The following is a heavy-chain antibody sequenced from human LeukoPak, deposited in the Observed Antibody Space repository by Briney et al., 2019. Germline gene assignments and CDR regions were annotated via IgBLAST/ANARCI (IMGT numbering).Heavy chain of an antibody. D-gene: IGHD7-27*01. CDR3: ARDPETGDDPSDY. CDR1: GYTFTSYD. CDR2: ISAYNGNT. J-gene: IGHJ4*02. V-gene: IGHV1-18*01. Sequence: ASVKVSCKAYGYTFTSYDLNWVRQASGQGLEWMGWISAYNGNTNYAQKLQGRVTMTTDTSTSTAYMELRSLRSDDTAVYYCARDPETGDDPSDYWGQETLVTVSS.